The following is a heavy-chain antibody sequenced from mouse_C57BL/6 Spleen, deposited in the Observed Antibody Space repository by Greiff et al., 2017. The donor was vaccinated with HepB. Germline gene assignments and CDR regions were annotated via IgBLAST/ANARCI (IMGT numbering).Heavy chain of an antibody. V-gene: IGHV1-61*01. Sequence: QVQLQQPGAELVRPGSSVKLSCKASGYTFTSYWMDWVKQRPGQGLEWIGNIYPSDSETHYNQKFKDKATLTVDKSSSTAYMQLSSLTSEDSAVYYCARGGSSYHYAMDYWGQGTSVTVSS. CDR1: GYTFTSYW. CDR2: IYPSDSET. CDR3: ARGGSSYHYAMDY. J-gene: IGHJ4*01. D-gene: IGHD1-1*01.